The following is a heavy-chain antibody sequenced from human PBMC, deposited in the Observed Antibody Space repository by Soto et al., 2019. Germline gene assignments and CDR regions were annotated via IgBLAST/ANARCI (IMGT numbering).Heavy chain of an antibody. J-gene: IGHJ3*02. D-gene: IGHD2-21*02. CDR1: GFPFSSFA. Sequence: GGSLRLSCAASGFPFSSFAMHWVRQAPGKGLEWLGRIRNKANSYTTDYAASVKGGFTISRDDSKKSLYLQMNSLKTEDTAVYYCARLLAYCGGDCYSFAFDIWGQGTMVTVSS. CDR2: IRNKANSYTT. V-gene: IGHV3-72*01. CDR3: ARLLAYCGGDCYSFAFDI.